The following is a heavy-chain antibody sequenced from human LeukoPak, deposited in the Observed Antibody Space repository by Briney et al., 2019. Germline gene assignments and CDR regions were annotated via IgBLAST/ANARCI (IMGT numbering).Heavy chain of an antibody. CDR1: GGSISSYY. CDR3: ARDLSYGDANYYYYYGMDV. V-gene: IGHV4-59*01. CDR2: IYYSGST. J-gene: IGHJ6*02. Sequence: PSETLSLTCTVSGGSISSYYWSWIRQPPGKGLEWIGYIYYSGSTNYNPSLKSRVTISVDTSKNQFSLKLSSVTAADTAVYYCARDLSYGDANYYYYYGMDVWGQGTTVTVSS. D-gene: IGHD4-17*01.